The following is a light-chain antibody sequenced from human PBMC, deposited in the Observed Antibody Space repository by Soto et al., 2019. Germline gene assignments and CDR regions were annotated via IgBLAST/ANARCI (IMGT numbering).Light chain of an antibody. CDR1: RSDVGSYNS. V-gene: IGLV2-23*02. J-gene: IGLJ2*01. CDR3: FSYAGNSIWL. Sequence: QSVLTQPASVSGSPGQSITISCTGTRSDVGSYNSIAWYQQHPDKAPRVVIFEVTKRPSGISDRFSGSKSGYTASLTISGLQAEDEADYCCFSYAGNSIWLFGGGTKLTVL. CDR2: EVT.